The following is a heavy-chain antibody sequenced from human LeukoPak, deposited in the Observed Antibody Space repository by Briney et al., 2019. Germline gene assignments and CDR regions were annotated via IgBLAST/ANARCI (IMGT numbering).Heavy chain of an antibody. CDR1: GFTFSSYG. D-gene: IGHD2-2*02. Sequence: GGSLRLSCAASGFTFSSYGMHWVRQAPGKGLEWVAVIWYDGSNKYYADSVKGRFTISRDNSKNTLYLQMNSLRAEDTAVYYCARDSDQLLYSGWFDPWGQGTLVTVSS. CDR2: IWYDGSNK. CDR3: ARDSDQLLYSGWFDP. J-gene: IGHJ5*02. V-gene: IGHV3-33*01.